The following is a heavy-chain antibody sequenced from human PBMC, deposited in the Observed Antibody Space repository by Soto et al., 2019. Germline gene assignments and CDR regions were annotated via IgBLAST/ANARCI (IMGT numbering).Heavy chain of an antibody. CDR1: GRSINTHY. V-gene: IGHV4-4*07. J-gene: IGHJ5*02. CDR2: DYTTGST. CDR3: ARDFYFIFDVFADMGWNFDP. D-gene: IGHD3-3*02. Sequence: PSDTLTHTCTVTGRSINTHYWSWIRQSAGKGLEWMARDYTTGSTNDKPSRKSRDTTTVDTSRNQFSLSLRSVTAADTAVYYCARDFYFIFDVFADMGWNFDPWGQGTLVTVSS.